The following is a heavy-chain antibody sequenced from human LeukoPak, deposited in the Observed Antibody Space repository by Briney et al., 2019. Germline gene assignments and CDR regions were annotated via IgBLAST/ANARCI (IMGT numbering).Heavy chain of an antibody. J-gene: IGHJ4*02. CDR1: GFTFSSYA. V-gene: IGHV3-30-3*01. CDR2: ISYDGSNK. Sequence: GGSLRLSCAASGFTFSSYAMHWVRQAPGKGLEWVAVISYDGSNKYYADSVKGRFTISRDNSENTLYLQMNSLRAEDTAVYYCARGPNPDYYDSSGYQDYWGQGTLVTVSS. D-gene: IGHD3-22*01. CDR3: ARGPNPDYYDSSGYQDY.